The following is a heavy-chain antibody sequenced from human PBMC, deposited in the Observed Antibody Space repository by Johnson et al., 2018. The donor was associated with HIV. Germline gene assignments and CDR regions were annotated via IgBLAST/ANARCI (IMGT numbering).Heavy chain of an antibody. J-gene: IGHJ3*02. CDR1: GFTFSTYG. CDR2: IYSGGST. CDR3: ARGEDVKAFDI. Sequence: QVQLVESGGGVVQPGRSLRLSCAASGFTFSTYGMHWVRQAPGKGLEWVAVIYSGGSTYYADSLKGRFTISRDNSKNTLYLKMNSLRAEDTAVYYCARGEDVKAFDIWGQGTMVTVSS. V-gene: IGHV3-NL1*01.